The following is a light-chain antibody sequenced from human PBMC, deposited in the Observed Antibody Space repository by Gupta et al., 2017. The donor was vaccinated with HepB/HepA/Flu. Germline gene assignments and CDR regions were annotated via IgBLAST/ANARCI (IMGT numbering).Light chain of an antibody. Sequence: EIVLTQSPGTLSLSPGERATLSCRARQSLGGIPLAWYQHKPGQAPRLLIYGPSGRATGIPDRFSGSGSGTDFTLSISRLEPEDFAVYYCLHYGDTPQTFGQGTKVEIK. CDR2: GPS. J-gene: IGKJ1*01. V-gene: IGKV3-20*01. CDR1: QSLGGIP. CDR3: LHYGDTPQT.